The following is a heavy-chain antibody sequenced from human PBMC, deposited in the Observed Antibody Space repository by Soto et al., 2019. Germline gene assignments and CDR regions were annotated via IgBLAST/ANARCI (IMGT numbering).Heavy chain of an antibody. V-gene: IGHV1-69*13. CDR2: IIPIPGTA. Sequence: SVKVSCKASGGTFGSYAISWVRQAPGQGLEWMGGIIPIPGTANYAQKFQGRVTIAADESTSTAYMELSSLRSEDTAVYYCAKDPAAMVTHYYGMDVWGQGTTVTVSS. CDR3: AKDPAAMVTHYYGMDV. CDR1: GGTFGSYA. D-gene: IGHD5-18*01. J-gene: IGHJ6*02.